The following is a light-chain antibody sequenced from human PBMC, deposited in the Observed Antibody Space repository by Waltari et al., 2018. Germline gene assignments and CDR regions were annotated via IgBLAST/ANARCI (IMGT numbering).Light chain of an antibody. J-gene: IGLJ1*01. CDR2: DVS. CDR1: SSDLGGYSF. Sequence: QSALTQPASVSGSPGQSITIPCTRSSSDLGGYSFVSWYQQHPGKAPRLMIYDVSHRPSGATNRFSGSTSGNTASLTISRLQPDDEADYYCSSYTSIIPPFLFGTGTKVTVL. V-gene: IGLV2-14*01. CDR3: SSYTSIIPPFL.